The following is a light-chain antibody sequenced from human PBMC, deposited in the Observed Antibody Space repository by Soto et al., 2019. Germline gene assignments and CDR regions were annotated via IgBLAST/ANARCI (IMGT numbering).Light chain of an antibody. CDR1: QSLSRF. Sequence: IVLTQSPATLSLSPGERATLSCMASQSLSRFLAWYQQKPGQAPRLLIYDASNRATGVPARFSGSGSGTDFTLTISSLEPEDFAVYYCHQYGSSPPQTFGQGTKVDIK. CDR3: HQYGSSPPQT. J-gene: IGKJ1*01. CDR2: DAS. V-gene: IGKV3-11*01.